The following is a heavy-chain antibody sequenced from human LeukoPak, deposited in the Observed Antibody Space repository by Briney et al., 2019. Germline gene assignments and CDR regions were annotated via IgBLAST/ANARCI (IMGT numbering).Heavy chain of an antibody. V-gene: IGHV4-4*07. CDR1: GGSISSYH. CDR3: ARDRGLDGSDQLDS. J-gene: IGHJ5*01. Sequence: SETLSLTCTVSGGSISSYHWIWIRQPAGKGLEWIGRINSNGDTVYNPSLKSRATMSLDMTNNQFSLKLSSVTAADTTVYYCARDRGLDGSDQLDSWGPGTLVTVSS. D-gene: IGHD3-10*01. CDR2: INSNGDT.